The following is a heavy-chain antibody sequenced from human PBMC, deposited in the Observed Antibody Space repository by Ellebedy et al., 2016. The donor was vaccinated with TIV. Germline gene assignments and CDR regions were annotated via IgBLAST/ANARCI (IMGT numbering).Heavy chain of an antibody. D-gene: IGHD3-9*01. CDR2: ISLSGSP. J-gene: IGHJ4*02. Sequence: MPSETLSLTCGVSGASFSGSYWNYIRQTPGKGLEWIGEISLSGSPNYNPSLRGRVTMSLDTSKNHFSLNLTSVTAADTAVYYCATAVRDDWSLSLWGQGTQVTVSS. CDR1: GASFSGSY. V-gene: IGHV4-34*01. CDR3: ATAVRDDWSLSL.